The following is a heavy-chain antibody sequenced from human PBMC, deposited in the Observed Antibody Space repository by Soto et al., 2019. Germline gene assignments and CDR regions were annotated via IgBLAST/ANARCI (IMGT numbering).Heavy chain of an antibody. CDR3: ARDLGLGGGSLYYYYYYGMDV. V-gene: IGHV3-30-3*01. CDR1: GFTFSSYA. J-gene: IGHJ6*02. CDR2: ISYDGSNK. Sequence: GGSLRLSCAASGFTFSSYAMHWVRQAPGKGLEWVAVISYDGSNKYYADSVKGRFTISRDNSKNTLYLQMNSLRAEDTAVYYCARDLGLGGGSLYYYYYYGMDVWGQGTTVTVSS. D-gene: IGHD3-16*01.